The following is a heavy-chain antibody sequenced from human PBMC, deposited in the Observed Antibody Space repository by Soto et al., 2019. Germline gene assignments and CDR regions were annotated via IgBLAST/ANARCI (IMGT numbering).Heavy chain of an antibody. V-gene: IGHV3-23*01. CDR3: AKGREGGNSANNY. J-gene: IGHJ4*02. CDR1: GFTFSNYA. Sequence: EVQLLESGGGFVQPGGFLRLSCAASGFTFSNYAMSWVRQAPGKGLEWVSVISGSDGTTYYADSVKGRFTISRDNSKNTLYLQMNSLSVEDTDVYYFAKGREGGNSANNYWGQGTLVTVSS. CDR2: ISGSDGTT. D-gene: IGHD2-21*02.